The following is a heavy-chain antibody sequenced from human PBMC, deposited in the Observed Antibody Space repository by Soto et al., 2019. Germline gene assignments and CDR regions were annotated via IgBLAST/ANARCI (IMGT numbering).Heavy chain of an antibody. CDR3: AREPSYSGTYIYFDF. D-gene: IGHD1-26*01. CDR1: AFTFSLYD. J-gene: IGHJ4*02. CDR2: ISASGSAI. V-gene: IGHV3-48*03. Sequence: WGSLLLSCATSAFTFSLYDMDWVRQVPGKGLEWVAHISASGSAIYYADSVKGRFTISIDNAKNSLSLQMNSLRAEDTAIYYCAREPSYSGTYIYFDFWGQGTMVTVSS.